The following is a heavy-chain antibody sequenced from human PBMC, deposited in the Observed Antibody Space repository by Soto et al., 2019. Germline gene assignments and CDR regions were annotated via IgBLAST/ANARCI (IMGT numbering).Heavy chain of an antibody. V-gene: IGHV3-33*01. CDR2: IWYDGSNK. J-gene: IGHJ6*03. Sequence: GGSLRLSCAASGFTFSSYGMHWVRQAPGKGLEWVAVIWYDGSNKYYADSVKGRFTISRDNSKNTLYLQMNSLRAEDTAVYYCARDNSYGSGSYYYYYYMDVWGKGTTVTVSS. CDR1: GFTFSSYG. CDR3: ARDNSYGSGSYYYYYYMDV. D-gene: IGHD3-10*01.